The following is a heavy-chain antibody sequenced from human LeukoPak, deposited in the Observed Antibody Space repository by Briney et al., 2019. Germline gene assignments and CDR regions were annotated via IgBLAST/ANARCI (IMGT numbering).Heavy chain of an antibody. CDR1: GYTFTSFD. V-gene: IGHV1-18*01. J-gene: IGHJ4*02. D-gene: IGHD2/OR15-2a*01. Sequence: ASVKVSCKASGYTFTSFDISWVRQAPGQGLEWMGWISVYNGDTNYAQKLQDRVTMTTDTSTSTAYMELRSLRSDDTAVYYCARVSRGVNICDSWGQGTLVTVST. CDR2: ISVYNGDT. CDR3: ARVSRGVNICDS.